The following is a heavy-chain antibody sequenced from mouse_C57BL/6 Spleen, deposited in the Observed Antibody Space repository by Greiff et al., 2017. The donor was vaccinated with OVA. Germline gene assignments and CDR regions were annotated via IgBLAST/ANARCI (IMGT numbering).Heavy chain of an antibody. CDR3: ARSLLLRCFDY. CDR2: ISYDGSN. V-gene: IGHV3-6*01. CDR1: GYSITSGYY. J-gene: IGHJ2*01. Sequence: EVKLMESGPGLVKPSQSLSLTCSVTGYSITSGYYWNWIRQFPGNKLEWMGYISYDGSNNYNPSLKNRISITRDTSKNQFFLKLNSVTTEDTATYYCARSLLLRCFDYWGQGTTLTVSS. D-gene: IGHD1-1*01.